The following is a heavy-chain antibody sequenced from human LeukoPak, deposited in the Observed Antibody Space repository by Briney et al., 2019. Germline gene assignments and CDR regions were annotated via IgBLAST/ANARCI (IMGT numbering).Heavy chain of an antibody. J-gene: IGHJ4*02. Sequence: GRSLRLSCAASGFTFSRYGMRWVRQAPGEGLEWGAVIWYDGSNKYYADSVKGRFTISRDNSKNPLYLQMNSLRAEDTAVYSCATGYCSGGSCRHYWGQGTLVTVSS. CDR1: GFTFSRYG. CDR2: IWYDGSNK. V-gene: IGHV3-33*01. D-gene: IGHD2-15*01. CDR3: ATGYCSGGSCRHY.